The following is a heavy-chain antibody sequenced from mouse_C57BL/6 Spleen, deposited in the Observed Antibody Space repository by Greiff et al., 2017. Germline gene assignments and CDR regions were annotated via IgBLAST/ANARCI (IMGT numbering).Heavy chain of an antibody. V-gene: IGHV7-3*01. CDR2: IRNKANGYTT. CDR1: GFTFTDYY. CDR3: ASNYCGSSPAWFAY. D-gene: IGHD1-1*01. Sequence: DVHLVESGGGLVQPGGSLSLSCAASGFTFTDYYMSWVRQPPGKALEWLGFIRNKANGYTTEYSASVKGRFTISRDNSQSILYLQMNALRAEDSATYYCASNYCGSSPAWFAYWGQGTLVTVSA. J-gene: IGHJ3*01.